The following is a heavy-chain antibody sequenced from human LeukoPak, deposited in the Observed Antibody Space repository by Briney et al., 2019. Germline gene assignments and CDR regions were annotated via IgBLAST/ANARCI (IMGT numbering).Heavy chain of an antibody. J-gene: IGHJ6*03. CDR3: ARTDTRYYYCMDV. CDR1: GASISSSNYY. D-gene: IGHD5-18*01. CDR2: INHSGST. Sequence: SETLSLTCAVSGASISSSNYYWSWIRQPPGKGLEWIGEINHSGSTNYNPSLKSRVTISVDTSKNQFSLKLSSVTAADTAVYYCARTDTRYYYCMDVWGKGTTVTISS. V-gene: IGHV4-39*01.